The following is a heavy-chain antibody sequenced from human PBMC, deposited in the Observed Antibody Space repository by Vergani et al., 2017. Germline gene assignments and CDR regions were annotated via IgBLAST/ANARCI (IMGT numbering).Heavy chain of an antibody. CDR1: GFTFSSYG. D-gene: IGHD3-3*01. Sequence: QVQLVESGGGVVQPGRSLRLSCAASGFTFSSYGMHWVRQAPGKGLEWVAVIWYDGSNKYYADSVKGRFTISRDNSKNTLYLQMNSLGAEDTAVYYCARDFGVAGSRGFGYYYYGMDVWGQGTTVTVSS. V-gene: IGHV3-33*01. J-gene: IGHJ6*02. CDR3: ARDFGVAGSRGFGYYYYGMDV. CDR2: IWYDGSNK.